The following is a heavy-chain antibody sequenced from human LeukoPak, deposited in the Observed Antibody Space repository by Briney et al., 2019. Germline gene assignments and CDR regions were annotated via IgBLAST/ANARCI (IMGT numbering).Heavy chain of an antibody. CDR3: AQQRTTYCSSTSCYYDY. Sequence: SVKVSCKASGGTFSSCAISWVRQAPGQGLEWMGGIIPIFGTANYAQKFQGRVTITADESTSTAYMELSSLRSEDTAVYYCAQQRTTYCSSTSCYYDYWGQGTLVTVSS. J-gene: IGHJ4*02. V-gene: IGHV1-69*13. D-gene: IGHD2-2*01. CDR2: IIPIFGTA. CDR1: GGTFSSCA.